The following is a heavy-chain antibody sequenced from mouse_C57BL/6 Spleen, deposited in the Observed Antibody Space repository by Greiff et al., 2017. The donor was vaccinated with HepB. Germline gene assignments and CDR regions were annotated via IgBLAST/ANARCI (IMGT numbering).Heavy chain of an antibody. J-gene: IGHJ3*01. D-gene: IGHD1-1*01. CDR2: IYPRSGNT. CDR3: ARSGTTVPFAY. Sequence: QVQLQQSGAELARPGASVKLSCKASGYTFTSYGISWVKQRTGQGLEWIGEIYPRSGNTYYNEKFKGKATLTADKSSSTAYMELRSLTSDDSAVYFCARSGTTVPFAYWGQGTLVTVSA. CDR1: GYTFTSYG. V-gene: IGHV1-81*01.